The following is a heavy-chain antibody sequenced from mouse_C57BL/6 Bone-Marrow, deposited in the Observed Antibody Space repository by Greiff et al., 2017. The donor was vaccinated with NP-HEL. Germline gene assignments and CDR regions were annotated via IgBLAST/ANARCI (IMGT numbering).Heavy chain of an antibody. D-gene: IGHD4-1*01. Sequence: VQLQQSGAELVKPGASVKLSCTASGFNIKDYYMHWVKQRTEQGLEWIGRIDPEDGETKYATKFQGKATITADTSSNTAYLQLSSLTSEDTAVYYCARLGLTGRRFDYWGQGTTLTVSS. CDR1: GFNIKDYY. CDR3: ARLGLTGRRFDY. J-gene: IGHJ2*01. CDR2: IDPEDGET. V-gene: IGHV14-2*01.